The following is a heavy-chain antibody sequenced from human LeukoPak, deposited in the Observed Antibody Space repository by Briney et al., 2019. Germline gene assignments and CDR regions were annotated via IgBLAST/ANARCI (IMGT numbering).Heavy chain of an antibody. J-gene: IGHJ4*02. CDR3: ARDHDGYFDY. D-gene: IGHD3-3*01. CDR2: IYSGGST. V-gene: IGHV3-66*01. CDR1: GFTLSSNY. Sequence: GGSLRLSCAASGFTLSSNYMSWVPQAPGKGLEWVSVIYSGGSTYYADSVKGRFTISRDNSKNTLYLQMNSLRAEDTAVYYCARDHDGYFDYWGQGTLVTVSS.